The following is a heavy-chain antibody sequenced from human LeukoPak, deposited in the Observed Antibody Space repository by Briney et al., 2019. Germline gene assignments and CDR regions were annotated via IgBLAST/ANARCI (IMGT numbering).Heavy chain of an antibody. CDR1: GYSFTGYW. CDR3: ARHGYYGSGSYYSFDY. J-gene: IGHJ4*02. CDR2: IDPSDSYT. V-gene: IGHV5-10-1*01. D-gene: IGHD3-10*01. Sequence: GESLRISCKGSGYSFTGYWITWVRQMSGKGLEWMGRIDPSDSYTNYSPSSQGHVTISADKSVSTAYLQWSSLKASDTAMYYCARHGYYGSGSYYSFDYWGQGTLVTVSS.